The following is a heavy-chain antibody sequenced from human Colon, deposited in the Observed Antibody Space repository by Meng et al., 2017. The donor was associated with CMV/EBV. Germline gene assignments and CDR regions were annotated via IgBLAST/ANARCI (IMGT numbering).Heavy chain of an antibody. CDR3: ARHDGGSDSPLPFDY. V-gene: IGHV4-39*01. CDR2: ISYSGTT. Sequence: SETLSLTCTVSGGSIRSIDYYWGWIRQSPGKGLEWIGSISYSGTTYYTPSLKSRVTISIDTSKNQFSLSLSSLTAADTAVYYCARHDGGSDSPLPFDYWGQGTLVTVSS. CDR1: GGSIRSIDYY. J-gene: IGHJ4*02. D-gene: IGHD1-26*01.